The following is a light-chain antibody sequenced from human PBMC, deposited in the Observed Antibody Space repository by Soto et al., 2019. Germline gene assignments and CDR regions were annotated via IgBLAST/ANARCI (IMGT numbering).Light chain of an antibody. J-gene: IGLJ3*02. CDR3: SSYSSSSPWV. V-gene: IGLV2-14*03. CDR2: DVS. Sequence: QSALTQPASVSGSPGQSITISCTGTSSDVGGYNYVSWYQHHPGKAPKLMIYDVSDRPSGVSNRFSGSKSGNTASLTISGLQAEDEAYYYCSSYSSSSPWVFGGGTKLTVL. CDR1: SSDVGGYNY.